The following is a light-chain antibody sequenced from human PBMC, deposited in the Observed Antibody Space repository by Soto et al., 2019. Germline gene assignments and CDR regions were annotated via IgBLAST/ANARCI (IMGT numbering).Light chain of an antibody. CDR1: SSDVGGYNY. Sequence: QSALTQPASVSGSPRQSITISCTGTSSDVGGYNYVSWYQQHPGKAPKLMIYDVSNRPSGVSNRFSGSKSGNTASLTISGLQAEDEADYYCSSYTSSSFWVFGGGTQLTVL. J-gene: IGLJ3*02. CDR2: DVS. CDR3: SSYTSSSFWV. V-gene: IGLV2-14*01.